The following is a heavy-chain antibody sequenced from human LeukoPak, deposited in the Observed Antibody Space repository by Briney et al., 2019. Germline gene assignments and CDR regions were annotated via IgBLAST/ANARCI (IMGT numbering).Heavy chain of an antibody. CDR3: TTIYGSGSPGS. CDR1: GFTFTNAW. D-gene: IGHD3-10*01. J-gene: IGHJ5*02. CDR2: IKRKIDGETT. V-gene: IGHV3-15*01. Sequence: PGGSLRLSCAASGFTFTNAWMSCVRQAPGKGLEWVGRIKRKIDGETTDYAAPVKGRFIISRDDSKNTLYLQMSSLKTDDTAVYYCTTIYGSGSPGSWGQGILVTVSS.